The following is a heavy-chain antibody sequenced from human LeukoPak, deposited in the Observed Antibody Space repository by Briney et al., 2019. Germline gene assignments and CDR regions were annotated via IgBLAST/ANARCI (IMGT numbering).Heavy chain of an antibody. D-gene: IGHD3-3*01. Sequence: GGSLRLSCAASGFTFSSYSMNWVRQAPGKGLEWVSSISSSSSYIYYADSVKGRFTISRDNAKNSLYLQMNSLRAEDTAVYYCARAQGYQLLTYYDFWSGYPDYYYMDVWGKGTTVTVSS. V-gene: IGHV3-21*01. CDR1: GFTFSSYS. CDR2: ISSSSSYI. CDR3: ARAQGYQLLTYYDFWSGYPDYYYMDV. J-gene: IGHJ6*03.